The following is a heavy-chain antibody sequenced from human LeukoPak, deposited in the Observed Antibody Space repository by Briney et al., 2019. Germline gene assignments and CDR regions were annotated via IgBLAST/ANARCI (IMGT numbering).Heavy chain of an antibody. V-gene: IGHV4-59*08. Sequence: PSETLSLTCTVSGGSITSDYWSWIRQPPGKGLEWIGCISYSGSTSYDPSLKSRVTISGDSSKKQFSLKLSSVTAADTAVYYCARFYYDSRGYWYYFDYWGQGTLVTVSS. CDR1: GGSITSDY. D-gene: IGHD3-22*01. CDR3: ARFYYDSRGYWYYFDY. CDR2: ISYSGST. J-gene: IGHJ4*02.